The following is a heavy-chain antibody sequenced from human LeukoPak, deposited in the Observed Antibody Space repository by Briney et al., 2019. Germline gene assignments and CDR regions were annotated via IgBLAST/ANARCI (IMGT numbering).Heavy chain of an antibody. J-gene: IGHJ4*02. CDR3: ARSQTGGTFDY. CDR2: TYYRSTWYN. Sequence: SQTLSLTCAISGDSVSSNSVTWNWIRQSPSRGLEWLGRTYYRSTWYNDYAVSVRGRITVNPDTSKNQFSLHLNSVTPEDTAVYYCARSQTGGTFDYWGQGAQVTVSS. CDR1: GDSVSSNSVT. D-gene: IGHD1-26*01. V-gene: IGHV6-1*01.